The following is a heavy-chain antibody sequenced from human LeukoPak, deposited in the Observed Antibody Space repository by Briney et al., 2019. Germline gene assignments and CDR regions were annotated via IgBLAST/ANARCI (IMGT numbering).Heavy chain of an antibody. J-gene: IGHJ5*02. D-gene: IGHD3-10*01. Sequence: SQTLSLTCAISGNSVSSNSAGWNWIRQSPSRGLEWLGRTYYRSRWYTDYAIFVESRITINPDTSKNQISLQLNSVTPEDTAVYYCVRDLGPGRAFWFDPWGQGTLVTVSS. CDR2: TYYRSRWYT. CDR3: VRDLGPGRAFWFDP. CDR1: GNSVSSNSAG. V-gene: IGHV6-1*01.